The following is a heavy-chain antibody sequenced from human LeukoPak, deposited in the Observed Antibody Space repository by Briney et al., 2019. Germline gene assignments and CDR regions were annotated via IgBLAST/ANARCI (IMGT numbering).Heavy chain of an antibody. CDR3: ARSGSSGWFVTDY. J-gene: IGHJ4*02. Sequence: SETLSLACTVSGGSISSYYWSWIRQPPGKGLEWIGYIYYSGSTNYNPSLKSQVTISVDTSKNQFSLKLSSVTAADTAVYYCARSGSSGWFVTDYWGQGTLVTVSS. D-gene: IGHD6-19*01. CDR2: IYYSGST. V-gene: IGHV4-59*01. CDR1: GGSISSYY.